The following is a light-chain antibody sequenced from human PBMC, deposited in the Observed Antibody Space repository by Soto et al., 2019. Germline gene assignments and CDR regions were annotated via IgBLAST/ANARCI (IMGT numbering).Light chain of an antibody. CDR3: QQSYSTPT. CDR2: AAS. CDR1: QNITRY. Sequence: DIQMTQSPSPLSASVGDRVTITCRASQNITRYLNWYQHKTGKAPTLLIYAASSLQSGVPSRISGSGSGTDFTLTITSLQHEDFATYYRQQSYSTPTFGQGTKVEV. V-gene: IGKV1-39*01. J-gene: IGKJ1*01.